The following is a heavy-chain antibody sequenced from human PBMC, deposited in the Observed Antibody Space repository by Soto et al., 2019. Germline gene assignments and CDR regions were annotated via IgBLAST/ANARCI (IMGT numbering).Heavy chain of an antibody. CDR1: GFTFSSYA. Sequence: GGSLRLSCAASGFTFSSYAMHWVRQAPGKGLEWVAVISYDGSNKYYADSVKGRFTISRDNSKNTLYLQMNSLRAEDTAVYYCARESQDIVVVVAAIDYWGQGTLVTVSS. CDR2: ISYDGSNK. J-gene: IGHJ4*02. CDR3: ARESQDIVVVVAAIDY. D-gene: IGHD2-15*01. V-gene: IGHV3-30-3*01.